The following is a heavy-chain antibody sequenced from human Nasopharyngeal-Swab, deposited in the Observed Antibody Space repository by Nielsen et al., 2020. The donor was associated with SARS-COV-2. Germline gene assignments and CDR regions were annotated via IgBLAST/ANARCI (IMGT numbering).Heavy chain of an antibody. D-gene: IGHD3-9*01. CDR3: ARDGLTYYDILTGYSGFDP. Sequence: GGSLRLSCAASGFPFSSYSMNRVRQAPGKGLEWVSYISSSSSTIYYADSVKGRFTISRDNAKNSLYLQMNSLRDEDTAVYYCARDGLTYYDILTGYSGFDPWGQGTLVTVSP. J-gene: IGHJ5*02. CDR2: ISSSSSTI. V-gene: IGHV3-48*02. CDR1: GFPFSSYS.